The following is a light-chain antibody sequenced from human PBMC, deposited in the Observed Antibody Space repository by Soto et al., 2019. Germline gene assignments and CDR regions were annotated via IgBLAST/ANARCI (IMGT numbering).Light chain of an antibody. CDR2: DVS. J-gene: IGLJ2*01. CDR3: SSFTTSSHVV. CDR1: SSDVGAYNY. V-gene: IGLV2-14*01. Sequence: QSALTQPASVSGSPGQSITISCTGTSSDVGAYNYVSWYQQHPGKVPKLMIYDVSNRPSGVSNRFSGSKSGNTASLTISGLQAEDEADYYCSSFTTSSHVVFGGGPKLTVL.